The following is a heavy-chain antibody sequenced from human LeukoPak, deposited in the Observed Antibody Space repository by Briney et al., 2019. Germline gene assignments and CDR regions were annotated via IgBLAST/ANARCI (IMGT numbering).Heavy chain of an antibody. D-gene: IGHD3-3*01. J-gene: IGHJ4*02. CDR3: AREYYDFWSGYYFDY. V-gene: IGHV3-23*01. Sequence: GGSLRLSCAASGFSFSSYAMAWVRQAPGKGLEWVSGLSGSGANTYYADSVKGRFTISRDNSKNTLYLQMNSLRAEDTAVYYCAREYYDFWSGYYFDYWGQGTLVTVSS. CDR1: GFSFSSYA. CDR2: LSGSGANT.